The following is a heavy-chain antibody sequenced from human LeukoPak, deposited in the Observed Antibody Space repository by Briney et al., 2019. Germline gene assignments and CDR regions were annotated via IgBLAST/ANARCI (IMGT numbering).Heavy chain of an antibody. Sequence: SETLSLTCAVYGVSFSGYYWGWLRQPPGKGREGIGSVYYSGNTYYNSSLKSRVTISVDTSKNQFSLKLSSVAAADTAIYYCTREYGFMTTVFHAFDIWGQGTMVTVSS. D-gene: IGHD4-17*01. J-gene: IGHJ3*02. CDR2: VYYSGNT. CDR3: TREYGFMTTVFHAFDI. V-gene: IGHV4-39*07. CDR1: GVSFSGYY.